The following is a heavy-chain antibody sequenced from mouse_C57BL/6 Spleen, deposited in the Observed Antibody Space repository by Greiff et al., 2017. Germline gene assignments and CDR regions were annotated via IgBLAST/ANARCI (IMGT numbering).Heavy chain of an antibody. J-gene: IGHJ2*01. CDR2: IDPSDSYT. V-gene: IGHV1-50*01. D-gene: IGHD2-13*01. CDR1: GYTFTSYW. CDR3: ARWNRVRRCFDY. Sequence: QVQLQQPGAELVKPGASVKLSCKASGYTFTSYWMQWVKQRPGQGLEWIGEIDPSDSYTNYTQKFKGKATLTVETSSSTAYMQRSSLTSEDSAVYYCARWNRVRRCFDYWGQGTTLTVSS.